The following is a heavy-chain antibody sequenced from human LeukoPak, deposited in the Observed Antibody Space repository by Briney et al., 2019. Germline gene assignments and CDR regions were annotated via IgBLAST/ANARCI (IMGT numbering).Heavy chain of an antibody. J-gene: IGHJ4*02. CDR2: INPNRGNT. V-gene: IGHV1-8*01. Sequence: ASVEVSCKAPGYTFTSNDINWGRQAPGEGVERMGWINPNRGNTCYAQKFQGRVTLTRHTSISTAYMELSSLRSEDTAVYYCARGKKGSGWYGGAVYWGQGTLVTVSS. CDR3: ARGKKGSGWYGGAVY. CDR1: GYTFTSND. D-gene: IGHD6-19*01.